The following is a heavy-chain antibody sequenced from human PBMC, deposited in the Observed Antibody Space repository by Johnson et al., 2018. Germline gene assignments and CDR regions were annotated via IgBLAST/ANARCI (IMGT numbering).Heavy chain of an antibody. CDR1: GFSFANTW. Sequence: VQLVESGGGLVEPGGSXRLSCAASGFSFANTWMSWVRQAPGKGLEWIGSIKSRPFGGTSDSASPVKGRFTTSRNDSINTLYMQRNSLKTDDTAIYYFTRIREILCMGYYYGMDGWGQGTTVTVSS. CDR2: IKSRPFGGTS. J-gene: IGHJ6*02. CDR3: TRIREILCMGYYYGMDG. V-gene: IGHV3-15*01. D-gene: IGHD2-8*01.